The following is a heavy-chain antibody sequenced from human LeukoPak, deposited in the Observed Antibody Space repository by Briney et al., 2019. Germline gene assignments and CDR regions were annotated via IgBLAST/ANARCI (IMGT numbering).Heavy chain of an antibody. CDR3: ARVRGLTLSYHYFDY. CDR1: GFTFSPLG. CDR2: ISSGSSTT. Sequence: PGGSLRLSCAASGFTFSPLGMNWVRQAPGRGLEWVSYISSGSSTTYYADSVKGRFTISRDNAKNSLYLQVNSLRDEDTAVYYCARVRGLTLSYHYFDYWGQGTLVTVSS. D-gene: IGHD3-10*01. V-gene: IGHV3-48*02. J-gene: IGHJ4*02.